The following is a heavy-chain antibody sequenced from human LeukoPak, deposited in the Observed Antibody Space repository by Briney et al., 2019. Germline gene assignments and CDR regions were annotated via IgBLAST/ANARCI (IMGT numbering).Heavy chain of an antibody. V-gene: IGHV3-7*03. J-gene: IGHJ6*02. CDR1: GFTFSSYW. Sequence: GGSLRLSCAASGFTFSSYWMSWVRQAPGKGLEWVANIKQDGSEKYYVDSVKGRFTISRDNAKNSLYLQMNSLRAEDTAVYYCARAARFGGNYDYYYGMDVWGQGTTVTVSS. D-gene: IGHD4-23*01. CDR3: ARAARFGGNYDYYYGMDV. CDR2: IKQDGSEK.